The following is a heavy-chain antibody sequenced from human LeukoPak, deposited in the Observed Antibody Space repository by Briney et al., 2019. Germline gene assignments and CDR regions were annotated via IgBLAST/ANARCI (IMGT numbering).Heavy chain of an antibody. D-gene: IGHD3-22*01. CDR3: ASLGVTMIVI. Sequence: GASVKVSCKASGGTFSSYAISWVRQAPEQGPEWMGRIIPIFGTANYAQKFQGRVTITTDESTSTAYMELSSLRSEDTAVYYCASLGVTMIVIWGQGTLVTVPS. V-gene: IGHV1-69*05. CDR2: IIPIFGTA. CDR1: GGTFSSYA. J-gene: IGHJ4*02.